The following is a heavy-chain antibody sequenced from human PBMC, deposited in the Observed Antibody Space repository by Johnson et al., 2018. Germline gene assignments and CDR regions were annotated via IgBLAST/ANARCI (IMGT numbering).Heavy chain of an antibody. CDR2: ISSSSSYI. CDR1: GFTFSSYA. J-gene: IGHJ1*01. V-gene: IGHV3-21*01. D-gene: IGHD3-22*01. CDR3: ARAADDMSGERYVQH. Sequence: EVQLVETGGGLVQPGGSLRLSCAASGFTFSSYAMNWVRQAPGKGLEWVSSISSSSSYIYYADSVKGRFTISRGNAKNSLYLQMNSLGAEDTAVYYCARAADDMSGERYVQHWGQVTLVTVSA.